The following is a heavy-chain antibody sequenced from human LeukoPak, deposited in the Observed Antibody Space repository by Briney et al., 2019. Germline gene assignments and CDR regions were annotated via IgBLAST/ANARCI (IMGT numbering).Heavy chain of an antibody. Sequence: ASVKVSCKASGYTFTSYDINWVRQATGQGLEWMGWMNPNSGYTGYAQKFQGRVTMTRNTSISTAYMELSSLRSEDTAVYYCARTHLGPRRSYSSGWKSYYMDVWGKGTTVTVSS. CDR3: ARTHLGPRRSYSSGWKSYYMDV. CDR2: MNPNSGYT. D-gene: IGHD6-19*01. CDR1: GYTFTSYD. V-gene: IGHV1-8*01. J-gene: IGHJ6*03.